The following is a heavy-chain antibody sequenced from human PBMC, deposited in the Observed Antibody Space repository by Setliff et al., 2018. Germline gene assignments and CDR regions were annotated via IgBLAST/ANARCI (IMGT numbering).Heavy chain of an antibody. Sequence: SCAASGFTFSSYGMHWVRQAPGKGLEWVAFIRYDGSNKYYADSVKGRFTISRDNSKNTLYLQMNSLRAEDTAVYYCAKDPLYCGGDCYSEGYYFDYWGQGTLVTVSS. CDR2: IRYDGSNK. CDR1: GFTFSSYG. V-gene: IGHV3-30*02. D-gene: IGHD2-21*02. J-gene: IGHJ4*02. CDR3: AKDPLYCGGDCYSEGYYFDY.